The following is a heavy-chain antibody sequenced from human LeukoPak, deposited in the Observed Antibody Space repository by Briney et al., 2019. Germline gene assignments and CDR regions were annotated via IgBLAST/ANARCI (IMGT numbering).Heavy chain of an antibody. CDR2: IYYSGST. D-gene: IGHD3-22*01. CDR3: ARPYYYDSSGYYFDY. Sequence: SETLSLTCTVSGGSISSSSYYWGWIRQPPGKGLEWIGSIYYSGSTYYNPSLKSRVTISVDTSKNQFSLKLSSVTAADAAVYYCARPYYYDSSGYYFDYWGQGTLVTVSS. CDR1: GGSISSSSYY. J-gene: IGHJ4*02. V-gene: IGHV4-39*01.